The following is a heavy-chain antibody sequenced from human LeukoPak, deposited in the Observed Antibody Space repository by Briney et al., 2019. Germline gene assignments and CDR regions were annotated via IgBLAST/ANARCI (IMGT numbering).Heavy chain of an antibody. Sequence: SETLSLTCTVSGGSISSSSYYWGWIRQPPGKGLEWIGSIYYSGSTYYNPSLKSRVTISVDTSKNQFSLKLSSVTAADTAVYYCARRFLPKTYYYDSSGPRRYYYYGMDVWGQGTTVTVSS. J-gene: IGHJ6*02. CDR2: IYYSGST. V-gene: IGHV4-39*01. CDR3: ARRFLPKTYYYDSSGPRRYYYYGMDV. CDR1: GGSISSSSYY. D-gene: IGHD3-22*01.